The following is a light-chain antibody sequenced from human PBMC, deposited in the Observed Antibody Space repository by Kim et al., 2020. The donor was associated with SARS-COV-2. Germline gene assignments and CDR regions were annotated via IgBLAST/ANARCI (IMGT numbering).Light chain of an antibody. V-gene: IGKV1-39*01. J-gene: IGKJ1*01. CDR2: AAS. Sequence: DIQMTQSPSSLSASVGDRVAITCRASQNIYTYLNWYQQKPGKAPKLLIYAASSLQSGVPSRFTGSGSGTVFTLTITSLQPDDFATYYCQQCSTTPRTFGQGTNVDIK. CDR3: QQCSTTPRT. CDR1: QNIYTY.